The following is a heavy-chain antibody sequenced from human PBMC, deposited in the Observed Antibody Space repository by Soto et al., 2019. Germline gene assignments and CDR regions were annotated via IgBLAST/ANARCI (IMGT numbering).Heavy chain of an antibody. CDR2: ISSSSSVI. D-gene: IGHD7-27*01. CDR1: GFILSDCA. Sequence: EVQLVESGGGLVQPGGSLRLSCATSGFILSDCAMNWVRQAPGKGLEWVSYISSSSSVIDYADSVKGRFTVSRDNARNSLYLQMNSLRAEDTAVYYCARDRRWGSNWYYYMDVWGKGTTVTVSS. J-gene: IGHJ6*03. CDR3: ARDRRWGSNWYYYMDV. V-gene: IGHV3-48*01.